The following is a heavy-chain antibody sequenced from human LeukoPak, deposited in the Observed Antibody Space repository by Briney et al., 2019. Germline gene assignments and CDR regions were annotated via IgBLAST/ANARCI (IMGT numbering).Heavy chain of an antibody. D-gene: IGHD3-22*01. CDR1: GFTFSSYA. CDR2: ISGSGGST. Sequence: GGSLRLSCAASGFTFSSYAMSWVRQAPGKGVEWVSAISGSGGSTYYADSVKGRFTISRDNSTHPLYLQMTSLRAEDTAVYYCAKHYYDSSGYFDTASFDYWGQGTLVTVSS. J-gene: IGHJ4*02. CDR3: AKHYYDSSGYFDTASFDY. V-gene: IGHV3-23*01.